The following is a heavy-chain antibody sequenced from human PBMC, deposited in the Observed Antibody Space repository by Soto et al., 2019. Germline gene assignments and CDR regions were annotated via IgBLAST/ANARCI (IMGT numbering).Heavy chain of an antibody. V-gene: IGHV1-69*01. CDR3: TRVLGYTFEPGKTCYYAMDV. Sequence: QVQLVQSGAEVKKPGSSVTVSCKTSGGTFSKDAINWVRQAPEQGLEWMGLLIPVFGSPIYAQKFQGRIRITADESKSTAFMDLSSLRSEDTAVYYFTRVLGYTFEPGKTCYYAMDVWGQGTTVSVSS. J-gene: IGHJ6*02. D-gene: IGHD5-18*01. CDR1: GGTFSKDA. CDR2: LIPVFGSP.